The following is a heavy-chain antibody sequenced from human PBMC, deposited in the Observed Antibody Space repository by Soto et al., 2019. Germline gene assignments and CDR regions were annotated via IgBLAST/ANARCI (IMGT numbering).Heavy chain of an antibody. CDR1: GFTFSSYA. V-gene: IGHV3-23*01. CDR2: ISGSGGST. D-gene: IGHD3-16*02. CDR3: AKEGVMITFGGVIVNYFDY. Sequence: GGSLRLSCAASGFTFSSYAMSWVRQAPGKGLEWVSAISGSGGSTYYADSVKGRFTISRDNSKNTLYLQMNSLRAEDTAVYYCAKEGVMITFGGVIVNYFDYWGQGTLVTVS. J-gene: IGHJ4*02.